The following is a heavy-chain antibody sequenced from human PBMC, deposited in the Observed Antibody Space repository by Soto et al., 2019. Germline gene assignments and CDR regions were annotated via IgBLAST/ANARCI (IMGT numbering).Heavy chain of an antibody. D-gene: IGHD3-10*01. J-gene: IGHJ4*01. Sequence: ASVKVSCKASGYTFTDYSLQWVRQAPGQRLEWMGWINPASGKTKYSQKFQGRVTITRDTSASTAYMELSSLTSEDTALYYCARDLWLGESFRYYFDYWAQGTLVPVSS. CDR3: ARDLWLGESFRYYFDY. CDR1: GYTFTDYS. CDR2: INPASGKT. V-gene: IGHV1-3*01.